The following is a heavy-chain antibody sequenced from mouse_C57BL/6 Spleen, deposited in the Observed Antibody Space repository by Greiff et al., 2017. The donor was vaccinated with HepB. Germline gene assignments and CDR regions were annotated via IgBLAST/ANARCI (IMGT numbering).Heavy chain of an antibody. Sequence: EVQVVESGEGLVKPGGSLKLSCAASGFTFSSYAMSWVRQTPEKRLEWVAYISSGGDYIYYADTVKGRFTISRDNARNTLYMQMSSLKSEDTAMYYCTREGGNDYEAWFADWGQGTLVTVSA. CDR3: TREGGNDYEAWFAD. CDR2: ISSGGDYI. CDR1: GFTFSSYA. J-gene: IGHJ3*01. D-gene: IGHD2-4*01. V-gene: IGHV5-9-1*02.